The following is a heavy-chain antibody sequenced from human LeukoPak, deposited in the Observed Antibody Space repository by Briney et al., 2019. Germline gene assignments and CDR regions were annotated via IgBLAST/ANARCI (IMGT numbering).Heavy chain of an antibody. CDR3: ASDDITIFGVVTPPGFDY. V-gene: IGHV1-69*05. Sequence: ASVKVSCKASGGTFSSYAISWVRQAPGQGLEWMGRIIPIFGTANYAQKYQCRVTITTDESTSTAYMELSSLRSEDTAVYYCASDDITIFGVVTPPGFDYWGQGTLVTVSS. CDR1: GGTFSSYA. D-gene: IGHD3-3*01. J-gene: IGHJ4*02. CDR2: IIPIFGTA.